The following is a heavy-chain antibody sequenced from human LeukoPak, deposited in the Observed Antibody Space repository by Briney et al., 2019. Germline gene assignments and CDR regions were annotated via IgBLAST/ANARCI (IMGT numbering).Heavy chain of an antibody. CDR3: GVDIVVVPGAPNWFDP. V-gene: IGHV3-23*01. Sequence: GGSLRLSCAASGFTFSSYAMSWVRRAPGKGLEWVSAISGSGDSTYYADSVKGRFTISRDNSKNTLYLQMNSLRAEDTAVYYCGVDIVVVPGAPNWFDPWGQGTLVTVSS. CDR1: GFTFSSYA. CDR2: ISGSGDST. J-gene: IGHJ5*02. D-gene: IGHD2-2*01.